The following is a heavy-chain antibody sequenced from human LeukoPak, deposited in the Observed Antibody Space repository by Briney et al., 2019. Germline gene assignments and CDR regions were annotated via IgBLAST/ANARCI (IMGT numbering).Heavy chain of an antibody. CDR2: INPNTGNP. Sequence: EASVKVSCKASGYTFTRYAMNWLRQAPGQGLEWMGWINPNTGNPTYAQAFTGRFVFSLDTSVSTAYLQISSLNTEDTAVYYCAIDQPVAGVSNFDSWGQGTLVTVSS. CDR1: GYTFTRYA. V-gene: IGHV7-4-1*02. D-gene: IGHD6-19*01. CDR3: AIDQPVAGVSNFDS. J-gene: IGHJ4*02.